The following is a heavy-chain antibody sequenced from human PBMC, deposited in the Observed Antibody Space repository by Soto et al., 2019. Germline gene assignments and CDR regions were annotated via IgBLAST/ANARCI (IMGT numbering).Heavy chain of an antibody. D-gene: IGHD3-22*01. V-gene: IGHV4-34*01. Sequence: QVQLQQWGAGLLKPSETLSLTCAVYGGSFSGYYWSWIRQPPGKGLEWIGEINHSGSTNYNPSLKSRVTISVDTSKNQYSLKLSSVAAADTAVYYCARRRYYDSSCYRRVSDAFDIWGQGTMVTVSS. CDR1: GGSFSGYY. CDR2: INHSGST. CDR3: ARRRYYDSSCYRRVSDAFDI. J-gene: IGHJ3*02.